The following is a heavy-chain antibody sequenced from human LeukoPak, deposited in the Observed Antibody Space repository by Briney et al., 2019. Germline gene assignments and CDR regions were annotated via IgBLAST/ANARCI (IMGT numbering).Heavy chain of an antibody. J-gene: IGHJ4*02. CDR3: AKARYSSSWYGDY. V-gene: IGHV3-23*01. CDR2: ISGSGGST. Sequence: GGSLRLSCAASGFTFSSYAMSWVRQAPGRGLEWVSAISGSGGSTYYADSVKGRFTISRDNSKNTLYLQMNSLRAEDTAVYYCAKARYSSSWYGDYWGQGTLVTVSS. CDR1: GFTFSSYA. D-gene: IGHD6-13*01.